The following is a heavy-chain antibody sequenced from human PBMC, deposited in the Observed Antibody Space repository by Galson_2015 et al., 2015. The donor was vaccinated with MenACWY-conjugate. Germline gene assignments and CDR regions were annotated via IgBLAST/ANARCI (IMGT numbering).Heavy chain of an antibody. CDR2: NRRSASCI. V-gene: IGHV3-11*01. J-gene: IGHJ3*02. D-gene: IGHD3-10*01. Sequence: LRLSCVASGFTLSGYYMGCRHHPPAKRLEWVLHNRRSASCINYADSVKGRFTISMDRAKNSLYLQMNSLRADDTAVYHCAMEGYGSGTGGAFEIWGQGTMVTVSS. CDR1: GFTLSGYY. CDR3: AMEGYGSGTGGAFEI.